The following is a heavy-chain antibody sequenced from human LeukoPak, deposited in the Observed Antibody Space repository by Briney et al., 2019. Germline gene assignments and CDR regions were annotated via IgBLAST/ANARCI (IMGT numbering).Heavy chain of an antibody. D-gene: IGHD1-14*01. Sequence: SETLSLTCTVSGGSISSYYWSWIRQPPGKGLEWIGYIYYSGSINYNPSLKSRVTISVDTSKNQFSLKLSSVTAADTAVYYCAREVYRRSAFDIWGQGTMVTVSS. CDR1: GGSISSYY. J-gene: IGHJ3*02. CDR3: AREVYRRSAFDI. CDR2: IYYSGSI. V-gene: IGHV4-59*01.